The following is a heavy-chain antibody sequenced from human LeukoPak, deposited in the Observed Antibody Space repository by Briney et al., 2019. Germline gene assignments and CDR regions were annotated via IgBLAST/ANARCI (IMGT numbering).Heavy chain of an antibody. Sequence: GGSLRLSCAASGFTFSSYWMSWVRQAPGKGLEWVANIKKDGSEKYYVDSVKGRFTISRDNAKNSLYLQMNSLRAEDTAVYYCARQRPGMYYYDSSGYYDYWGQGTLVTVSS. D-gene: IGHD3-22*01. J-gene: IGHJ4*02. CDR3: ARQRPGMYYYDSSGYYDY. CDR1: GFTFSSYW. V-gene: IGHV3-7*01. CDR2: IKKDGSEK.